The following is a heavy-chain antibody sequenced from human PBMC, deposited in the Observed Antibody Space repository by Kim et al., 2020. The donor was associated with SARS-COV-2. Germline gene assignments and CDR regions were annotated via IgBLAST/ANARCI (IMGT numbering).Heavy chain of an antibody. CDR2: INPNSGGT. V-gene: IGHV1-2*06. CDR3: ARDLGGYSSSWYGGY. J-gene: IGHJ4*02. D-gene: IGHD6-13*01. Sequence: ASVKVSCKASGYTFTGYYMHWVRQAPGQGLEWMGRINPNSGGTNYAQKFQGRVTMTRYTSISTAYMELSRLRSDDTAVDYCARDLGGYSSSWYGGYWGQGTLGTVSS. CDR1: GYTFTGYY.